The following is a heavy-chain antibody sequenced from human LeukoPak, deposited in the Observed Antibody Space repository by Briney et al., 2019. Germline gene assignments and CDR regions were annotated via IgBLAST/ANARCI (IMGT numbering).Heavy chain of an antibody. J-gene: IGHJ4*02. D-gene: IGHD3-22*01. Sequence: GGPPRLSCAASGFTFSSYAMSWVRQAPGKGLEWVSAISGSGGSTYYADSVKGRFTISRDNSKNTLYLQMNSLRTEDTAVYYCAKMDHYDSSGYYLFDYWGQGTLVTVSS. V-gene: IGHV3-23*01. CDR2: ISGSGGST. CDR1: GFTFSSYA. CDR3: AKMDHYDSSGYYLFDY.